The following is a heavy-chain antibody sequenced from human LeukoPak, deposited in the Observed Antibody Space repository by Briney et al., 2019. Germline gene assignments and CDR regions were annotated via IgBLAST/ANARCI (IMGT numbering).Heavy chain of an antibody. CDR3: ARNYVTNYYYYGMDV. J-gene: IGHJ6*02. CDR1: GYTFTSYG. D-gene: IGHD1-7*01. Sequence: ASVYVSCKASGYTFTSYGISWVRQDPGQGLEWMGWISTYKRNTNYAPKLQGRVTMTTDTTTSTAYMELRSLRSDDTAVYYCARNYVTNYYYYGMDVWGQGTTVTVSS. CDR2: ISTYKRNT. V-gene: IGHV1-18*01.